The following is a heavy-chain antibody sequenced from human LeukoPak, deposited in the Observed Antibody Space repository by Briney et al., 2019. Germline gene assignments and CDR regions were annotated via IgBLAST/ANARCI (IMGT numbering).Heavy chain of an antibody. V-gene: IGHV4-59*01. CDR2: IYYSGST. J-gene: IGHJ4*02. CDR1: GGSINNYY. CDR3: ARGRGDYNY. Sequence: SETLSLTCTVSGGSINNYYWSWIRQPSGKGLEWIGYIYYSGSTNYNPSLKSRVTISVDTSKNQFSLKLTSVTAADTAVYYCARGRGDYNYWGQGTLVTVSS. D-gene: IGHD4-17*01.